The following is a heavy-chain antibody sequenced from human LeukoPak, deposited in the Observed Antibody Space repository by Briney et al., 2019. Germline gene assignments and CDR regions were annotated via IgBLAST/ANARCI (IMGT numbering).Heavy chain of an antibody. J-gene: IGHJ4*02. V-gene: IGHV4-59*12. D-gene: IGHD1-20*01. CDR3: ARGHNLNDY. Sequence: SETLSLTCTVSGDSMRGYYWSWIRQPPGKGLGWIGDIHYSGTTDYNPSLKSRVTMSVDTSKNQFSLKLSSVTAADTAVYYCARGHNLNDYWGQGTLVTVSS. CDR1: GDSMRGYY. CDR2: IHYSGTT.